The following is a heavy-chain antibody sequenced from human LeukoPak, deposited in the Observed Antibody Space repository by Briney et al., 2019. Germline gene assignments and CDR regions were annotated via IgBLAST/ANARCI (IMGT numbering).Heavy chain of an antibody. CDR2: INPSGGST. CDR1: GGTFSSYA. Sequence: ASVKVSCKASGGTFSSYAISWVRQAPGQGLEWMGIINPSGGSTSYAQKFQGRVTMTRDTSTSTVYTELSSLRSEDTAVYYCAREDLVPAAIYYWGQGTLVTVSS. V-gene: IGHV1-46*01. J-gene: IGHJ4*02. CDR3: AREDLVPAAIYY. D-gene: IGHD2-2*01.